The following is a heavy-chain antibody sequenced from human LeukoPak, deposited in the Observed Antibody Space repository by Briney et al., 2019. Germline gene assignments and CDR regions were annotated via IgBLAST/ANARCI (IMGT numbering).Heavy chain of an antibody. CDR2: IIPIFGTA. Sequence: SVKVSCKASGGTFSSYAISWVRQAPGQGLEWMGGIIPIFGTANYAQQFQGRVTITTDETTNTPYMELSSLRSEDTAVYYCAIVRGVTTTFDYWGQGTLVTVSS. CDR3: AIVRGVTTTFDY. CDR1: GGTFSSYA. D-gene: IGHD4-17*01. J-gene: IGHJ4*02. V-gene: IGHV1-69*05.